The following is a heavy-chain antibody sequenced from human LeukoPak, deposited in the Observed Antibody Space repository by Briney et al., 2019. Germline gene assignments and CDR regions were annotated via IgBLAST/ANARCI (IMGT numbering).Heavy chain of an antibody. V-gene: IGHV4-34*01. D-gene: IGHD5-24*01. Sequence: KASETLSLTCAVYGGSFSGYYWSWIRQPPGKGLEWIGEINHSGSTNYNPSLKSRVTISVDTSKNQFSLKLSSVTAADTAVYYCARRNPRDGYNWRGWGQGTLVTVSS. J-gene: IGHJ4*02. CDR1: GGSFSGYY. CDR2: INHSGST. CDR3: ARRNPRDGYNWRG.